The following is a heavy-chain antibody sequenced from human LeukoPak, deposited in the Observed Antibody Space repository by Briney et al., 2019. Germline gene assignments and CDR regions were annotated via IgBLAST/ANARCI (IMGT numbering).Heavy chain of an antibody. D-gene: IGHD3-22*01. CDR2: ISSSGSTI. J-gene: IGHJ4*02. CDR3: ARGGDYYDSSAPGDY. Sequence: GGSLRLSCAASGFTVSSNYMSWVRQAPGKGLEWVSYISSSGSTIYYADSVKGRFTISRDNAKNSLYLQMNSLRAEDTAVYYCARGGDYYDSSAPGDYWGQGTLVTVSS. CDR1: GFTVSSNY. V-gene: IGHV3-11*01.